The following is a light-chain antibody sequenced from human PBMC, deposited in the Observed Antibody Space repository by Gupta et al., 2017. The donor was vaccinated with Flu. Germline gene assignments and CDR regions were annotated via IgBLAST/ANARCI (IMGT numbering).Light chain of an antibody. J-gene: IGKJ2*03. CDR1: QSVSSSY. Sequence: EVVLSRCPSPRSLTRGERATLSCRASQSVSSSYLAWYQQKPGQAPRLLIYGASSRATGIPDRFSGSGSGTDFTLTISRLEPEDFAVYYCQQYGSSLYSFGQGTKLEIK. CDR3: QQYGSSLYS. V-gene: IGKV3-20*01. CDR2: GAS.